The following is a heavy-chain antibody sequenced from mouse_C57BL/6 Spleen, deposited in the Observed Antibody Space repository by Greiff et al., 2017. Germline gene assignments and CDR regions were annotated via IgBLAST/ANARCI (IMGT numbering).Heavy chain of an antibody. J-gene: IGHJ4*01. V-gene: IGHV1-81*01. CDR1: GYTFTSYG. D-gene: IGHD2-3*01. CDR3: ARVHLYDGYYFYAMDY. CDR2: IYPRSGNT. Sequence: VQLQQSGAELARPGASVKLSCKASGYTFTSYGISWVKQRTGQGLEWIGEIYPRSGNTYYNEKFKGKATLTADKSSSTAYMELRSLTSEDSAVYFCARVHLYDGYYFYAMDYWVKEPQSPSPQ.